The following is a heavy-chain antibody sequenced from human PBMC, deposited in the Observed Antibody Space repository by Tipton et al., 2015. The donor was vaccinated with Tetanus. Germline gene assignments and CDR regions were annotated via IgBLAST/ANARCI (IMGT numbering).Heavy chain of an antibody. J-gene: IGHJ5*02. Sequence: SLRLSCIASGFTFDDYAMHWVRQAPGKGLEWVAGISWNSAQTVYADSVRGRFTISRDNARSSVHLQMSGLTTEDTALYYCAKDRSLHSRPWASASWGQGTLVTVSS. CDR3: AKDRSLHSRPWASAS. CDR2: ISWNSAQT. V-gene: IGHV3-9*01. D-gene: IGHD1-26*01. CDR1: GFTFDDYA.